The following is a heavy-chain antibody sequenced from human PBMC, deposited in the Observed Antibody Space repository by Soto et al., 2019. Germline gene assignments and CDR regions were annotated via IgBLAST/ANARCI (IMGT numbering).Heavy chain of an antibody. Sequence: GGSLRLSCAASGFTVSSNYMSWVRQAPGKGLEWVSVIYSGGSTYYADSVKGRFTISRHNSKNTLYLQMNSLRAEDTAVYYCARGLMDDFWSGYYPRGYYYYYMDVWGKGTTVTVSS. D-gene: IGHD3-3*01. CDR2: IYSGGST. V-gene: IGHV3-53*04. CDR3: ARGLMDDFWSGYYPRGYYYYYMDV. CDR1: GFTVSSNY. J-gene: IGHJ6*03.